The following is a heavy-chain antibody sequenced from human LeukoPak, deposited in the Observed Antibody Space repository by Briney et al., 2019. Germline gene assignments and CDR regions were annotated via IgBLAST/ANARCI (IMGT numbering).Heavy chain of an antibody. CDR2: ISWNSGSI. CDR1: GFTFDDYA. CDR3: AVATRSFLPDYC. Sequence: PGRSLRLSCAASGFTFDDYAMHWVRQAPGKGLEWVSGISWNSGSIGYADSVKGRFTISRDNAKDSLYLQMNSLRAEDTALYYCAVATRSFLPDYCWGQGTLVTVSS. J-gene: IGHJ4*02. D-gene: IGHD5-12*01. V-gene: IGHV3-9*01.